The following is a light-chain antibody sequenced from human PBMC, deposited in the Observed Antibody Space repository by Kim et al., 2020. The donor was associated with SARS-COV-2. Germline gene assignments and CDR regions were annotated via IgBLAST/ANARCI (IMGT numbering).Light chain of an antibody. CDR3: QESHSPPQT. CDR1: QNINTY. Sequence: DIQMTQSPSSLSASVGDRVTITCRASQNINTYLNWYQQKPGKPPNLLIYAASSLRSGAPSRFSGSGSGTDFTLTIRGLQPEDFATYYCQESHSPPQTFGQGTKVDIK. CDR2: AAS. J-gene: IGKJ2*01. V-gene: IGKV1-39*01.